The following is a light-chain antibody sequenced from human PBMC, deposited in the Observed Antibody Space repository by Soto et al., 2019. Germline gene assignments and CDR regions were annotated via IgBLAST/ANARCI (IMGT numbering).Light chain of an antibody. CDR3: SSYTSSSTLLYV. V-gene: IGLV2-14*01. Sequence: QSALTQPXSXSXSPGQXITXXXXGTSSDVGGYNYVSWYQQHPGKAPKLMIYDVSNRPSGVSNRFSGSKSGNTASLTISGLQAEDEADYYCSSYTSSSTLLYVFGTGTKVTVL. J-gene: IGLJ1*01. CDR2: DVS. CDR1: SSDVGGYNY.